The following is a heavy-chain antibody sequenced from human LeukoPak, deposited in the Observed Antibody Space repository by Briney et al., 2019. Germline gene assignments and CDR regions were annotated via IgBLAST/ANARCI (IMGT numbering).Heavy chain of an antibody. CDR3: ARGRPESPFDP. Sequence: ASVKVSCKAFGYTFTSYDINWVRQDTGQGLEWMGWMNPNTGNTGYAQKFQGRVTITADESTTTAYMELSSLRSDDTAIYYCARGRPESPFDPWGQGTLVTVSS. D-gene: IGHD1-1*01. CDR1: GYTFTSYD. V-gene: IGHV1-8*01. J-gene: IGHJ5*02. CDR2: MNPNTGNT.